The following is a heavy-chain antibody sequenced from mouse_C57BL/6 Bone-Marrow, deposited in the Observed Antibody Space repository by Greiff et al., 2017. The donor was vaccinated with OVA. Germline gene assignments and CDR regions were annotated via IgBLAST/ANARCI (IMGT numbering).Heavy chain of an antibody. CDR3: AHYYYGSSYDAMDY. CDR2: IYPGDGDT. V-gene: IGHV1-80*01. J-gene: IGHJ4*01. Sequence: QVQLQQSGAELVKPGASVKISCKASGYAFSSYWMNWVKQRPGKGLEWIGQIYPGDGDTNYNGKFKGKATLTADKSSSTAYMPLSSLTSEDSAVYFCAHYYYGSSYDAMDYWGQGTSVTVSS. D-gene: IGHD1-1*01. CDR1: GYAFSSYW.